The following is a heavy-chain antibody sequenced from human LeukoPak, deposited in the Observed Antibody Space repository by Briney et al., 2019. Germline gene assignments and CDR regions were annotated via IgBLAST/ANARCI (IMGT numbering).Heavy chain of an antibody. J-gene: IGHJ4*02. CDR1: GYTLTSYG. CDR3: ARAHCSGGSCYPFFDY. Sequence: ASVKVSCKASGYTLTSYGISWVRQAPGQGLEWMGGIIPIFGTANYAQKFQGRVTITADESTSTAYMELTSLRSEDTAVYYCARAHCSGGSCYPFFDYWGQGTLVTVSS. CDR2: IIPIFGTA. V-gene: IGHV1-69*13. D-gene: IGHD2-15*01.